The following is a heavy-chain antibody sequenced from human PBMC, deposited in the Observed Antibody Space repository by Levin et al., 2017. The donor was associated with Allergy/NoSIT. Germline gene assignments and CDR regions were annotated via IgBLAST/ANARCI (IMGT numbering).Heavy chain of an antibody. D-gene: IGHD3-10*01. V-gene: IGHV3-15*07. J-gene: IGHJ6*02. Sequence: GGSLRLSCAASGFTFSNAYMHWVRQAPGKGLEWVGRIVPKSNGGTVDYAAPVNGRFSISRDDSKTTLYLQLSSLKTDDTAVYYCYGSRRSSGVDVWGQGTTVTVSS. CDR2: IVPKSNGGTV. CDR3: YGSRRSSGVDV. CDR1: GFTFSNAY.